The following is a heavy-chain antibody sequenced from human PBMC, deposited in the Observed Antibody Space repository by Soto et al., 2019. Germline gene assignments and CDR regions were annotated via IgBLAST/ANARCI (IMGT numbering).Heavy chain of an antibody. D-gene: IGHD2-21*01. J-gene: IGHJ4*02. Sequence: PSGTLSLTCAVSGGSIRRTNDYWGCIRQPPGKGLEWIGGLAYNEISYYNPSLKSRVYISIDTTKNQFSVRMSSVTATDSDVYYCARKAYITGQYLHFWGQGTPVTVSS. CDR2: LAYNEIS. CDR1: GGSIRRTNDY. V-gene: IGHV4-39*01. CDR3: ARKAYITGQYLHF.